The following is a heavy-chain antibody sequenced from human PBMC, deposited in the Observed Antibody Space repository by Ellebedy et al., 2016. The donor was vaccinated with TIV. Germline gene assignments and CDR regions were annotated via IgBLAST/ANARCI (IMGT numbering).Heavy chain of an antibody. V-gene: IGHV1-18*01. CDR3: ARDRGSRSSYYYYGMDV. D-gene: IGHD6-13*01. CDR1: GYTFTSYG. Sequence: ASVKVSCKASGYTFTSYGISWVRQAPGQGLEWMEWISAYNGNTNYAQKLQGRVTMTTDTSTSTAYMELRSLRSDDTAVYYCARDRGSRSSYYYYGMDVWGQGTTVTVSS. J-gene: IGHJ6*02. CDR2: ISAYNGNT.